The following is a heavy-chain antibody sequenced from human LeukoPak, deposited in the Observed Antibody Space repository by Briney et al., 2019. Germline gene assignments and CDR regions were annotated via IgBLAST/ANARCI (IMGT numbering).Heavy chain of an antibody. Sequence: SETLSLTCAVSGGSISSSNWWSWVRQPPGKGLEWIGEIYHSGSTNYNPSLKSRVTISVDTSKNQFSLKLSSVTAADTAVYYCAREPDSSSSKSRFFDYWGQGTLVTVSS. CDR2: IYHSGST. V-gene: IGHV4-4*02. D-gene: IGHD6-6*01. J-gene: IGHJ4*02. CDR3: AREPDSSSSKSRFFDY. CDR1: GGSISSSNW.